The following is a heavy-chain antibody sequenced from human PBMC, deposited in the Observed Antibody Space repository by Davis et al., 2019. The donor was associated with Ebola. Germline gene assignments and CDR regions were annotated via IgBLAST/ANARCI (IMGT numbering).Heavy chain of an antibody. CDR3: ARGRDIVATPAAFDI. Sequence: GESLKISCAASGFTFSDYYMSWIRQAPGKGLEWVSYISSSSSYTNYADSVKGRFTISRDNAKNSLYLQMNSLRAEDTAVYYCARGRDIVATPAAFDIWGQGTMVTVSS. D-gene: IGHD5-12*01. V-gene: IGHV3-11*06. CDR2: ISSSSSYT. J-gene: IGHJ3*02. CDR1: GFTFSDYY.